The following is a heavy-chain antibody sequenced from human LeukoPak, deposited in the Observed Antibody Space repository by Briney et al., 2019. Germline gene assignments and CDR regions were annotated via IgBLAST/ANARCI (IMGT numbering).Heavy chain of an antibody. J-gene: IGHJ4*02. CDR2: ITSVSSYK. Sequence: GGSLRLSCKASGFTFSNYAMNWVRQAPGKGLEWVSSITSVSSYKYYADSVKGRFTISRDNAKNSLFLQMNSLRAEDTAIYYCARDPTADDYWGQGTIVTVSS. CDR3: ARDPTADDY. V-gene: IGHV3-21*01. D-gene: IGHD2-2*01. CDR1: GFTFSNYA.